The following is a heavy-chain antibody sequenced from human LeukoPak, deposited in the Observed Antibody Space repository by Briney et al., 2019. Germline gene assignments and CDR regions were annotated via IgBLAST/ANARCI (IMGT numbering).Heavy chain of an antibody. V-gene: IGHV3-23*01. CDR3: SKLVGATMKRDF. D-gene: IGHD5-12*01. CDR2: ISTSGDNT. CDR1: GFTFSAYV. J-gene: IGHJ4*02. Sequence: GGSLRLSCVASGFTFSAYVLTWVRQAPGKGPEWVSSISTSGDNTYYADSVKGRFIISRDNSNNTLYLQMNSLRGEDTAVYFCSKLVGATMKRDFWGQGTLVTVSS.